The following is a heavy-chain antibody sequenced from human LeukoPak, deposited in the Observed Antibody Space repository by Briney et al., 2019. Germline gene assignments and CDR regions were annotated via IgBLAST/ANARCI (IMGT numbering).Heavy chain of an antibody. CDR2: IIPIFDTA. V-gene: IGHV1-69*06. CDR3: ARAVQVTTGGLFDY. CDR1: GGTFNNYA. D-gene: IGHD4-17*01. J-gene: IGHJ4*02. Sequence: VASVKVSCKASGGTFNNYAISWVRQAPGQGLEWMGGIIPIFDTANYAQKFQGRVTITADKSTSTAYMELSSLRSEDTAVYYCARAVQVTTGGLFDYWGQGTLVTVSS.